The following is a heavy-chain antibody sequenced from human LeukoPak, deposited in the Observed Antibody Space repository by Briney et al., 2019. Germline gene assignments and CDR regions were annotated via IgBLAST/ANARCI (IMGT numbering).Heavy chain of an antibody. CDR3: ARQGADYDYVWGSYRQHYYFDY. CDR1: GGSISSGGYS. Sequence: SETLSLTCAVSGGSISSGGYSWSWIRQPPGKGLEWIGYIYHSGSTYYNPSLKSRVTISVDTSKNQFSLKLSSVTAADTAVYYCARQGADYDYVWGSYRQHYYFDYWGQGTLVTVSS. D-gene: IGHD3-16*02. J-gene: IGHJ4*02. CDR2: IYHSGST. V-gene: IGHV4-30-2*01.